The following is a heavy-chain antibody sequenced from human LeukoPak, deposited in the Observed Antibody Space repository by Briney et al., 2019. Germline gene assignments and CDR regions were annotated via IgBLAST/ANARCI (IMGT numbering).Heavy chain of an antibody. CDR1: GFTFSSYT. CDR2: ISSSSTYI. CDR3: ARESTGTTLGFDQ. Sequence: GGFLRLSCAASGFTFSSYTMNWVRQAPGKGLEWVSSISSSSTYIYSADSMRGRFTVSRDNAKNSLYLQMNSLRVEDTAVYYCARESTGTTLGFDQWGQGTLVTVSS. V-gene: IGHV3-21*01. J-gene: IGHJ4*02. D-gene: IGHD3-9*01.